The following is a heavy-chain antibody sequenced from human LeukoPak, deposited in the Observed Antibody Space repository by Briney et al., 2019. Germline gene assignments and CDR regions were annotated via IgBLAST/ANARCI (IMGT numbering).Heavy chain of an antibody. CDR2: IYWDDDK. CDR3: GNRHCDVRGGVVTFDS. CDR1: GFSLTTHGVG. J-gene: IGHJ4*02. Sequence: SGPTLVKPTQTLTLTCTFSGFSLTTHGVGVGWIRQPPGKALEWLGNIYWDDDKRYSPSLRSRLTITKDTSKNQVVLAMTNMEPVETATYYCGNRHCDVRGGVVTFDSWGQGTLVTLSP. D-gene: IGHD3-10*02. V-gene: IGHV2-5*02.